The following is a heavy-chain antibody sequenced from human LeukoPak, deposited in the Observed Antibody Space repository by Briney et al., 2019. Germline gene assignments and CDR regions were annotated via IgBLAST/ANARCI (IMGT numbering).Heavy chain of an antibody. CDR1: GCTFSSYA. CDR2: ISSGSSDI. D-gene: IGHD3-3*01. CDR3: ASGYDFSSGSKRGFDN. Sequence: PGGSLRLSWAASGCTFSSYAMSWLRQAPGKGLGWISYISSGSSDIFYADSVKGRFTISRDNAKNSLFLQMSRLRGEDTAVYYCASGYDFSSGSKRGFDNWGQGTLVTVSS. V-gene: IGHV3-48*01. J-gene: IGHJ4*02.